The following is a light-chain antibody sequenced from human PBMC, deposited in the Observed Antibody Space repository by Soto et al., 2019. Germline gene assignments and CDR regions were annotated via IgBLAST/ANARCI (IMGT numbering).Light chain of an antibody. CDR1: QDISNY. J-gene: IGKJ4*01. V-gene: IGKV1-33*01. CDR3: QQFDNLPLT. Sequence: DIQMTQSPSSLSASVGDRVTITCQASQDISNYLNWYQQKPGKAPKILIYDASVLEAGFTSRFSGGGSGTHFTLTISSLQAEDVATYYCQQFDNLPLTFGGGTKVEIK. CDR2: DAS.